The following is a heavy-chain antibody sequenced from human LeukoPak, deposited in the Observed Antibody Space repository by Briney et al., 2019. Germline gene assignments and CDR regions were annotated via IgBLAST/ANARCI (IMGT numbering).Heavy chain of an antibody. Sequence: GASVKVSCKASGGTFSSYAISWVRQAPGQGLEWMGGIIPIFGTANYAQKFQGRVTITADESTSTAYMELSSLRSEDTAVYYCARTLAYCGGDCYNWFDPWGQGTLVTVSS. CDR1: GGTFSSYA. CDR3: ARTLAYCGGDCYNWFDP. J-gene: IGHJ5*02. V-gene: IGHV1-69*13. CDR2: IIPIFGTA. D-gene: IGHD2-21*02.